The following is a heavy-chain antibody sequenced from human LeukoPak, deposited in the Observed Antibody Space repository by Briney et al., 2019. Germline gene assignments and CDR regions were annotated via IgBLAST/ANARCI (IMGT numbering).Heavy chain of an antibody. Sequence: GGSLRLSCAATGFTFSDYGMHWVRQAPGKGLEWVAVIWYGGSNKDYADSVKGRFTISRDNSKNTLFLQMNSLRADDTAVFYCARDRSHDSSGPFDYWGQGTLVTVSS. V-gene: IGHV3-33*08. CDR2: IWYGGSNK. D-gene: IGHD3-22*01. CDR3: ARDRSHDSSGPFDY. J-gene: IGHJ4*02. CDR1: GFTFSDYG.